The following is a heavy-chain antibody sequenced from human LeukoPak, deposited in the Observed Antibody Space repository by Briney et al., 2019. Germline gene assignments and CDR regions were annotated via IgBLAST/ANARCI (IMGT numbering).Heavy chain of an antibody. Sequence: ASVKVSCKVSGYTLTELSTHWVRQAHGQGLEWMGGFDPEDGETIYAQKFQGRVTMTEDTSTDTAYMELSSLRSEDTAVYYCATDPSWSVQLEPNYYYGMDVWGQGTTVTVSS. D-gene: IGHD1-1*01. CDR1: GYTLTELS. CDR2: FDPEDGET. CDR3: ATDPSWSVQLEPNYYYGMDV. J-gene: IGHJ6*02. V-gene: IGHV1-24*01.